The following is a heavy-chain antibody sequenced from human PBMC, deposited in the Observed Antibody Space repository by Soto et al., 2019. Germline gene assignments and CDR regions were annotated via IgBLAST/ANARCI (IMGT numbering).Heavy chain of an antibody. D-gene: IGHD3-10*01. CDR3: ARGFQYWLPTFD. J-gene: IGHJ4*02. CDR1: GASVFNGNW. Sequence: QVQLQESGSGLVRPSGTLSLTCSVSGASVFNGNWWSWVRQSPGKGLEWIGEVSLAGRNHYNPSLQSRVTISLDESKNQFSLILTSVTVADAAIYYCARGFQYWLPTFDWGRGTVVTVS. V-gene: IGHV4-4*02. CDR2: VSLAGRN.